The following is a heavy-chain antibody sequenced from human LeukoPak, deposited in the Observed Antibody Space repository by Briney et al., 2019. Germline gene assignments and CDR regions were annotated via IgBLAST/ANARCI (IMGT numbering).Heavy chain of an antibody. D-gene: IGHD5-12*01. CDR3: ARIPGRLRADYYYYYMDV. J-gene: IGHJ6*03. V-gene: IGHV1-18*01. Sequence: ASVKVSCKASGYTFTSYGISWVRQAPGQGPEWMGVISPSGGSTTYAQKFQGRVTMTTDTSTSTAYMELRSLRSDDTAVYYCARIPGRLRADYYYYYMDVWGKGTTVTVSS. CDR1: GYTFTSYG. CDR2: ISPSGGST.